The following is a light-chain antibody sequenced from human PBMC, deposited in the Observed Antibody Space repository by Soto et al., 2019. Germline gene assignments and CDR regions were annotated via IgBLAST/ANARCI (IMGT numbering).Light chain of an antibody. CDR1: QSISSS. Sequence: EIVLIQSPVTLSLSPGERATLSCRASQSISSSLAWYQQNPGLAPRLLIFDASNRATGIPVRFSGSGSGTDFTLTISSPEPDDFTTYYCQQYNSYSYTFGQGTKLEIK. CDR3: QQYNSYSYT. V-gene: IGKV3-11*01. J-gene: IGKJ2*01. CDR2: DAS.